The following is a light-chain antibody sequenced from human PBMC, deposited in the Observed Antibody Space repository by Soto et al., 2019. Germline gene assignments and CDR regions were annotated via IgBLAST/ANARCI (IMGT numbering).Light chain of an antibody. CDR1: QSVSSSY. CDR2: GAS. J-gene: IGKJ1*01. CDR3: QQYGSSTGT. V-gene: IGKV3-20*01. Sequence: EIVLTQSPGTLSLSPGGRATLSCRASQSVSSSYLTWYQQKPGQAPRLLIYGASSRAAGIPDRFSGSGSGTDFTLNISRLEPEDFAVYYCQQYGSSTGTFGQGTKVEIK.